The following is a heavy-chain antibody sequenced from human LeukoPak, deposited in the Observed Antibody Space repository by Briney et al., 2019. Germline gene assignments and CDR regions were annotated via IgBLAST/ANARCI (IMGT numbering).Heavy chain of an antibody. CDR3: ARGAAGGDFDY. D-gene: IGHD6-13*01. Sequence: GGSLRLSCAASGFTFSTYEMDWVRQAPGKELEWVSYISSRVSSIYYADSVKGRFTISRDNAKNSLYLQMSSLRVEDTAVYYCARGAAGGDFDYWGQGTLVTVSS. J-gene: IGHJ4*02. V-gene: IGHV3-48*03. CDR1: GFTFSTYE. CDR2: ISSRVSSI.